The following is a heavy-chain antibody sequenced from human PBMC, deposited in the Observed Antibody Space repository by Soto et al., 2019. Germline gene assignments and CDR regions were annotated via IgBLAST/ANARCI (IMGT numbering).Heavy chain of an antibody. J-gene: IGHJ5*02. D-gene: IGHD2-15*01. Sequence: SATLSLTCTVSGGSISSYYWSWIRPPPGKGLEWIGYMYYGGRTNYNPSLKSRVTISVDTSKMQVSLKLSSVTAADTAVYFCAKGTPSPLIVRSSRGPWFDPWGQGTLVTVSS. CDR2: MYYGGRT. CDR1: GGSISSYY. CDR3: AKGTPSPLIVRSSRGPWFDP. V-gene: IGHV4-59*08.